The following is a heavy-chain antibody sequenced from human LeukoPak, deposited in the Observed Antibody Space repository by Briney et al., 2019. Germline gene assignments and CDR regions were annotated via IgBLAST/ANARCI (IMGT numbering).Heavy chain of an antibody. CDR3: AKNPLGYCSSTSCYTLPVDY. CDR1: GFTFSSYA. V-gene: IGHV3-23*01. J-gene: IGHJ4*02. D-gene: IGHD2-2*01. CDR2: ISGSGGST. Sequence: GGSLRLSCPASGFTFSSYAMSWVRQAPGKGLEWVSAISGSGGSTYYADSVKGRFTISRDNSKNTLYLQMNSLRAEDTAVYYCAKNPLGYCSSTSCYTLPVDYWGQGTLVTVSS.